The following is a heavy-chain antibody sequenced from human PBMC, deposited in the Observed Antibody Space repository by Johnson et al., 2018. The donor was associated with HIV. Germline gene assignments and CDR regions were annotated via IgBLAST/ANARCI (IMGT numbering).Heavy chain of an antibody. D-gene: IGHD6-19*01. CDR3: ARTTYSSPGAFDI. CDR2: ISYDGSNK. CDR1: GFTFSSYA. J-gene: IGHJ3*02. Sequence: QVQLVESGGGVVQPGRSLSLSCAASGFTFSSYAMYWVRQAPGKGLEWVAFISYDGSNKYYADSVKGRFTISRDNSKNTLYLQMNSLRAEDTAVYYCARTTYSSPGAFDIWGQGTKVTVSS. V-gene: IGHV3-30-3*01.